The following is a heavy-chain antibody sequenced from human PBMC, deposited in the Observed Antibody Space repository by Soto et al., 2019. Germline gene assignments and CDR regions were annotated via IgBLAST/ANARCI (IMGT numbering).Heavy chain of an antibody. D-gene: IGHD3-10*01. V-gene: IGHV4-30-2*01. CDR2: IYHSGST. Sequence: PSEPLSLTCAGSGGSISTGGYSWSWIRQPPGKGLEWLGYIYHSGSTYYNPSLKSRVTLSVDRSKNQFSLKLSSVTAAGTAVYYCAAVRGDYFDYWGQGTLVTVSS. J-gene: IGHJ4*02. CDR1: GGSISTGGYS. CDR3: AAVRGDYFDY.